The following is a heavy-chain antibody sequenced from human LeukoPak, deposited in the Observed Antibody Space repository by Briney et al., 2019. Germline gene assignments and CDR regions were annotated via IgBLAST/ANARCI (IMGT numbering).Heavy chain of an antibody. V-gene: IGHV3-30-3*01. Sequence: GGSLRLFCAASRFTFSTYAMHWVRQAPGKGLEWVAGISNDGTNEDHADSVKGRFTISRDNSKNTLYLQMNSLRAEDTAIYYCARDRIAVAGMGAFQHWGQGTLVTVSS. D-gene: IGHD6-19*01. CDR3: ARDRIAVAGMGAFQH. CDR2: ISNDGTNE. J-gene: IGHJ1*01. CDR1: RFTFSTYA.